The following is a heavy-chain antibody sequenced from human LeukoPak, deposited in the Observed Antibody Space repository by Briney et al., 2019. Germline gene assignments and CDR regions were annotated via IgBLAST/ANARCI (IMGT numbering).Heavy chain of an antibody. Sequence: GSLRLSCAASGFTFSNYDMSWVRQAPGKGLEWVSAISGSGGSTYYADSVKGRFTISRDNSKNTLYLQMNSLRAEDTAVYYCAKDHTLRAGDRDAFDIWGQGTMVTVSS. V-gene: IGHV3-23*01. CDR2: ISGSGGST. CDR3: AKDHTLRAGDRDAFDI. D-gene: IGHD2-21*01. CDR1: GFTFSNYD. J-gene: IGHJ3*02.